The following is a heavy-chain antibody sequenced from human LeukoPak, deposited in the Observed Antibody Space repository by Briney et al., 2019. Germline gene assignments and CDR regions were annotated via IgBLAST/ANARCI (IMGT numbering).Heavy chain of an antibody. CDR2: IYYSGST. J-gene: IGHJ4*02. CDR1: GGSISSYY. V-gene: IGHV4-59*01. D-gene: IGHD3-22*01. Sequence: SETLSLTCTVSGGSISSYYWSWIRQPPGKGLEWIGYIYYSGSTNYNPSLKSRVTISVDTSKNQFSLKLSSATAADTAVYYCARVTYYYDSSGYTIDYWGQGTLVTVSS. CDR3: ARVTYYYDSSGYTIDY.